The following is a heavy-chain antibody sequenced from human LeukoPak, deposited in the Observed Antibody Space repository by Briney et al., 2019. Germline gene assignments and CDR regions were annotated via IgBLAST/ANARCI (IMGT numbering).Heavy chain of an antibody. CDR1: GFTFSSYS. D-gene: IGHD2-21*02. J-gene: IGHJ6*03. CDR2: ISSSSSTI. Sequence: GGSLRLSCAASGFTFSSYSMNWVRQAPGKGLEWVSYISSSSSTIYYAGSVKGRFTISRDNAKNSLYLQMNSLRAEDTAVYYCARDAVVTTQFYYYYYMDVWGKGTTVTVSS. V-gene: IGHV3-48*04. CDR3: ARDAVVTTQFYYYYYMDV.